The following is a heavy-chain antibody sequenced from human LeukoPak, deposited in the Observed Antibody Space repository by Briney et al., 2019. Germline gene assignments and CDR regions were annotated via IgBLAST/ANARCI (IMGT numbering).Heavy chain of an antibody. Sequence: GGSLRLSCAASGXTFSNYEMNWVRQAPGKGLEWVSYISSSGSTIYYADSVKGRFTISRDNAKNSLYLQMDSLRAEDTAVYYCARKAVAGRFDYWGQGTLVTVSS. J-gene: IGHJ4*02. CDR3: ARKAVAGRFDY. V-gene: IGHV3-48*03. CDR1: GXTFSNYE. CDR2: ISSSGSTI. D-gene: IGHD6-19*01.